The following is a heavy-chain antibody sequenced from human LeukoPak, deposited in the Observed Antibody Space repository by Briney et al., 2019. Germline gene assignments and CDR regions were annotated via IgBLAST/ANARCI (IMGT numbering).Heavy chain of an antibody. Sequence: GESLKISCKGFRYSFTSYWIGWVRQMPGKGLEWMGIINPGYSDIRYSPSFQGQVTISADKSISTAYLQWSSLKASDTAIYYCARHDKGYSGYVTLDYWGQGTLVTVSS. J-gene: IGHJ4*02. V-gene: IGHV5-51*01. CDR1: RYSFTSYW. CDR2: INPGYSDI. CDR3: ARHDKGYSGYVTLDY. D-gene: IGHD5-12*01.